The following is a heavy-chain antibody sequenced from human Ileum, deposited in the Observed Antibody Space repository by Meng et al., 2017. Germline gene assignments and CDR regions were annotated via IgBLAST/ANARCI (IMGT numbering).Heavy chain of an antibody. V-gene: IGHV4-61*08. CDR2: AGT. CDR3: ARDHWGSLDY. D-gene: IGHD7-27*01. J-gene: IGHJ4*02. Sequence: QVQLQESGPGLVRPSEPLSLICTVSGASVSTRDYQWGWIRQPPGKGMEWIGYAGTNYNPSLKSRVTISVDTSKRQFSLKLTSVTAADTAVYYCARDHWGSLDYWGQGILVTVSS. CDR1: GASVSTRDYQ.